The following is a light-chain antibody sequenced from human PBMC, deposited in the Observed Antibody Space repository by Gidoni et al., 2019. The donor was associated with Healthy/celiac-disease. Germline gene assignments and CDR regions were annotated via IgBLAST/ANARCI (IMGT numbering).Light chain of an antibody. CDR2: DNN. CDR1: SSNIGNTY. Sequence: QSVLTQPPSVSAAPGQKVTISCSGSSSNIGNTYVSWYQQLPGTAPNLLIYDNNKRPSGVPDRFSGSKSGTSATLGITGLQTGDEADYYCGTWDSSLSAHWVFGGGTKLTVL. J-gene: IGLJ3*02. V-gene: IGLV1-51*01. CDR3: GTWDSSLSAHWV.